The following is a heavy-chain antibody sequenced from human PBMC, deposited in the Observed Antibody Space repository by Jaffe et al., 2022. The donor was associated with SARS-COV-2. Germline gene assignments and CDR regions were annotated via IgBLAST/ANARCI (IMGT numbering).Heavy chain of an antibody. Sequence: EVQLVESGGGLVQPGGSLRLSCAASGFTFSDHYMDWVRQAPGKGLEWVGRTRNKANSYTTEYAASVKGRFTISRDDSKNSLYLQMNSLKTEDTAVYYCARIYSSFGYMDVWGQGTTVTVSS. J-gene: IGHJ6*02. CDR3: ARIYSSFGYMDV. V-gene: IGHV3-72*01. CDR2: TRNKANSYTT. CDR1: GFTFSDHY. D-gene: IGHD3-22*01.